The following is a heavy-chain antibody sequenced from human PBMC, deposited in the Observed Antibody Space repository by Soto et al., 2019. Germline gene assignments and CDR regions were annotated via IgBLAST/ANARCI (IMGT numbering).Heavy chain of an antibody. D-gene: IGHD5-12*01. CDR2: ISGGGGGI. Sequence: PGGSLRLSCAASGFTFSGYTTSWVRQAPGKGLEWVSAISGGGGGIYFADSVKGRFSISRDNSKNTLYLHMHSLRVEDTAVYYCAKPSVATGYFGGRGTLVTVSS. CDR3: AKPSVATGYF. V-gene: IGHV3-23*01. J-gene: IGHJ4*02. CDR1: GFTFSGYT.